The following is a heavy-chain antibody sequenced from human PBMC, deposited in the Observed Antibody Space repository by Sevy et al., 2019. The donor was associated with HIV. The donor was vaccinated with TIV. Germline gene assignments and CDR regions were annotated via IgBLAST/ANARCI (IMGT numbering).Heavy chain of an antibody. CDR2: IKKDGSER. CDR1: GFTFSSYW. Sequence: GGSLRLTCGGSGFTFSSYWMSWVRQAPGKGLEGVANIKKDGSERYYVDSVKGRFTISRDNAKKSLYLQMNSLRTEDTAVYYCARDCSSSTCLWGLDVWGQGTTVTVSS. J-gene: IGHJ6*02. V-gene: IGHV3-7*03. D-gene: IGHD2-2*01. CDR3: ARDCSSSTCLWGLDV.